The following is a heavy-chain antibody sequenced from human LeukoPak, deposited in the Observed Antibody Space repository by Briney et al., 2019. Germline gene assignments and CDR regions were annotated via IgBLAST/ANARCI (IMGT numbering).Heavy chain of an antibody. D-gene: IGHD3-10*01. CDR2: IYDTGST. J-gene: IGHJ2*01. Sequence: PSETLSLTCTVSGGSISSYHWTWIRQPPGKGLEWIGYIYDTGSTNYNPSLKSRVTMSLDTSKNQFSLKLSSVTAADTAVYYCARGRGSWYFDLWGRGTLVIVSS. CDR1: GGSISSYH. V-gene: IGHV4-59*01. CDR3: ARGRGSWYFDL.